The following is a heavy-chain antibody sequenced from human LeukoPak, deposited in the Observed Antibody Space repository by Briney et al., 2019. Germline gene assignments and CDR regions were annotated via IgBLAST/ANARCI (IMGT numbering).Heavy chain of an antibody. V-gene: IGHV1-18*01. D-gene: IGHD4-17*01. Sequence: ASVKVSCKASGYTFTSYGISWVRQAPGQGLEWMGWISAYNGNTNYAQKLQGRVTMTTDTSTSTAYMELRSLRSDDTAVYYCAREGDYGDYRVYYYGMDVWSQGTTVTVSS. CDR2: ISAYNGNT. J-gene: IGHJ6*02. CDR3: AREGDYGDYRVYYYGMDV. CDR1: GYTFTSYG.